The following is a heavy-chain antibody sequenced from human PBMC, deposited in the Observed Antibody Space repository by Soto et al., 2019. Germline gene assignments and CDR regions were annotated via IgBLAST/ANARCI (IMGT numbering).Heavy chain of an antibody. V-gene: IGHV3-48*04. J-gene: IGHJ4*02. CDR3: ARDEGGPFDY. CDR1: GFTFSTFG. CDR2: ISSSGSTI. Sequence: GGSLRLSCAASGFTFSTFGIHWVRQAPDKGPEWVSYISSSGSTIYYADSVKGRFTISRDNAKNSLYLQMNSLRAEDTAVYYCARDEGGPFDYWGQGTLVTVSS. D-gene: IGHD2-15*01.